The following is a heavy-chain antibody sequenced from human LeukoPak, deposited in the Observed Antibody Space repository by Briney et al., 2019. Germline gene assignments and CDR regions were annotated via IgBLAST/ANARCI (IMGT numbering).Heavy chain of an antibody. CDR2: ISSSSSYI. CDR1: GFTFSSYS. CDR3: AVSISQDYGDYRIFDY. D-gene: IGHD4-17*01. J-gene: IGHJ4*02. V-gene: IGHV3-21*01. Sequence: GGSLRLSCAASGFTFSSYSMNWVRQAPGKGLEWVSSISSSSSYIYYADSVKGRFTISRDNAKNSLYLHMNSLRAEDTAVYYCAVSISQDYGDYRIFDYWGQGTLVAVSS.